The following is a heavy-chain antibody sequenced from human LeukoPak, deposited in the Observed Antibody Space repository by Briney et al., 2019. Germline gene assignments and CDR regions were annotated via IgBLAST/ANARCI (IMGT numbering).Heavy chain of an antibody. Sequence: PGGSLRLSCAASGFTFSSYAMSWVRQAPGKGLEWVSAISGSGGSTYYADSVKGRFTISRDNSKNTLYLQMNSLRAKDTAVYYCAKDPLSKGAGQGLFDYWGQGTLVTVSS. V-gene: IGHV3-23*01. CDR1: GFTFSSYA. CDR3: AKDPLSKGAGQGLFDY. D-gene: IGHD4-4*01. CDR2: ISGSGGST. J-gene: IGHJ4*02.